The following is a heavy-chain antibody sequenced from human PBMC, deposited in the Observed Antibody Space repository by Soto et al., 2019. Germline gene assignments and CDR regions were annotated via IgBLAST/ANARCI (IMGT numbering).Heavy chain of an antibody. V-gene: IGHV4-59*01. CDR3: ARITYYYGSGSFPSYYYYGMDV. Sequence: NPSETLSLTCTVSGGPISSYYWSWIRQPPGKGLEWIGYIYYSGSTNYNPSLKSRVTISVDTSKNQFSLKLSSVTAADTAVYYCARITYYYGSGSFPSYYYYGMDVWGQGTTVTVSS. CDR1: GGPISSYY. CDR2: IYYSGST. D-gene: IGHD3-10*01. J-gene: IGHJ6*02.